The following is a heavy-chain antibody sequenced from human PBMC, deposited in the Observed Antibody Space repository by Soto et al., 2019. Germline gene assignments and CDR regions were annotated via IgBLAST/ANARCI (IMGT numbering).Heavy chain of an antibody. CDR3: ARGGAPYNWFDP. CDR2: LYSSGNT. J-gene: IGHJ5*02. V-gene: IGHV4-61*08. CDR1: GGSVNSGGYY. Sequence: SETLSLTCTVSGGSVNSGGYYWSWVRQPPGKGLEWIGSLYSSGNTGYSPSLKSRVTISLNTSKNQFSLRLSQVTAADTAVYYCARGGAPYNWFDPWGQGTLVTVSS. D-gene: IGHD3-16*01.